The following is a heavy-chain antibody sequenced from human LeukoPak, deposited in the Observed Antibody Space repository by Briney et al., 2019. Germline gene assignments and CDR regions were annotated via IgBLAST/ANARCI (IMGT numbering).Heavy chain of an antibody. CDR1: GGSFSGYY. V-gene: IGHV4-34*01. Sequence: PSETLSLTCAVYGGSFSGYYWSWIRQPPGKGLEWIGEINHSGSTNYNPSLKSRVTISVDTSKNQFFLKLSSVTAADTAVYYCARAKKGVVPAAIYYYYYMDVWGKGTTVTVSS. CDR2: INHSGST. CDR3: ARAKKGVVPAAIYYYYYMDV. J-gene: IGHJ6*03. D-gene: IGHD2-2*02.